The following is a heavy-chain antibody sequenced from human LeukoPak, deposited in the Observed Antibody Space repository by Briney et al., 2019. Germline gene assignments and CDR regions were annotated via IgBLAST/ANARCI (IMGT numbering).Heavy chain of an antibody. CDR3: ARDRSSGSYDY. D-gene: IGHD3-22*01. Sequence: GGSLRLSCAASGFTVSSYSMNWVRQAPGKGLEWVSSISSSSSYIYYADSVKGRFTISRDNAKNSLYLQMNSLRAEDTAVYYCARDRSSGSYDYWGQGTLVTVSS. CDR1: GFTVSSYS. J-gene: IGHJ4*02. V-gene: IGHV3-21*01. CDR2: ISSSSSYI.